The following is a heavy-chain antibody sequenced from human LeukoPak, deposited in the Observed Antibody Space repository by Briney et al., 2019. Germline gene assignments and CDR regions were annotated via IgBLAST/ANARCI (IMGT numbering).Heavy chain of an antibody. CDR1: GYTFTSYG. CDR2: INPSGGST. J-gene: IGHJ4*02. CDR3: TTVGYGSGSSSFGDYFDY. V-gene: IGHV1-46*01. Sequence: ASVKVSCKASGYTFTSYGISWVRQAPGQGLEWMGIINPSGGSTSYAQKFQGRVTMTRDMSTSTVYMELSSLRSEDTAVYYCTTVGYGSGSSSFGDYFDYWGQGTLVTVSA. D-gene: IGHD3-10*01.